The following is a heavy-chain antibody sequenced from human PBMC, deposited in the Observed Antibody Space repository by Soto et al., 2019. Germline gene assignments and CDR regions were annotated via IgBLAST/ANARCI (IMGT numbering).Heavy chain of an antibody. CDR2: IYYSGST. Sequence: QVQLQESGPGLVKPSETLSLTCTVSGGSISSYYWSWIRQPPGKGLEWIGYIYYSGSTNYNPSLTSLVTSSVATSKNQFSLKLSSVTAADTAVYYCARVWGGAFDIWGQGTMVTVSS. D-gene: IGHD3-10*01. CDR3: ARVWGGAFDI. CDR1: GGSISSYY. V-gene: IGHV4-59*01. J-gene: IGHJ3*02.